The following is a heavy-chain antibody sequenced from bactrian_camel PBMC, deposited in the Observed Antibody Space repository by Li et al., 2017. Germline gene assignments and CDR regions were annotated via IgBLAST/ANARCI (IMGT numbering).Heavy chain of an antibody. V-gene: IGHV3S53*01. J-gene: IGHJ4*01. CDR3: AAGPSFTRLCVSGDWRPTGTILTY. CDR2: VDGDSRA. CDR1: AYIVRNYC. Sequence: HVQLVESGGGSVQAGGSLRLSCAASAYIVRNYCMGWFREAPGREREGVAGKEREGVTAVDGDSRAIYADSVKGRFTISRDTAKNTVYLQMNSLKPEDSGMYYCAAGPSFTRLCVSGDWRPTGTILTYWGQGTQVTVS. D-gene: IGHD8*01.